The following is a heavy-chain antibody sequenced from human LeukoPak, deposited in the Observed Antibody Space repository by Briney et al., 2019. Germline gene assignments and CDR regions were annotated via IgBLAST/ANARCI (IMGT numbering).Heavy chain of an antibody. CDR2: ISSSGSTI. J-gene: IGHJ6*03. D-gene: IGHD3-10*01. V-gene: IGHV3-48*03. CDR3: ANGRGSGTNDQSSHYLAV. CDR1: GFTFSSYE. Sequence: PGGSLRLSCAASGFTFSSYEMNWVRQAPGKGLEWVSYISSSGSTIYYADSVKGRFTISRDNAKNSLYLQMGSLIAEDTAVYYSANGRGSGTNDQSSHYLAVWGKGTTVTVSS.